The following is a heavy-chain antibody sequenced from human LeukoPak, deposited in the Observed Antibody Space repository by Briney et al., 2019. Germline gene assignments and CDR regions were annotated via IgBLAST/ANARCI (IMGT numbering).Heavy chain of an antibody. V-gene: IGHV4-34*01. CDR1: GGSLNGYY. Sequence: KPSETLSLTCAVYGGSLNGYYWSWLRQPPGQGLEWIGEINHSGSTNYNPSLKSRVTISVDTSKNQFSLKLSSVTAADTAVYYCAAYITPAFDYWGQGTLVTVSS. D-gene: IGHD3-16*01. CDR3: AAYITPAFDY. J-gene: IGHJ4*02. CDR2: INHSGST.